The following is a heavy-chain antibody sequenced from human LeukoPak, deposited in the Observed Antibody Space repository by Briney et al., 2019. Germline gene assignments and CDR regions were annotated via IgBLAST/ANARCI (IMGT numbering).Heavy chain of an antibody. D-gene: IGHD6-19*01. Sequence: PGGSLRLSCAASGFTFSSYTMNWVRQAPGKGLEWVSSIGSVTTYIYYADSVKGRFTISRDNAKNSLSLQMNSLRAEDTAVYYCARAIAVAGPYYFDYWGQGTLVTVSS. CDR3: ARAIAVAGPYYFDY. V-gene: IGHV3-21*01. CDR1: GFTFSSYT. J-gene: IGHJ4*02. CDR2: IGSVTTYI.